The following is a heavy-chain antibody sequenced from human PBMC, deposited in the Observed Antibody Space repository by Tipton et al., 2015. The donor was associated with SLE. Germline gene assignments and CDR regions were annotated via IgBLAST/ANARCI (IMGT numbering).Heavy chain of an antibody. CDR1: GGSFSGYY. CDR2: INHSGST. D-gene: IGHD3-22*01. CDR3: ASRSHYYDSSGYLWYFDL. Sequence: TLSLTCAVYGGSFSGYYWSWIRQPPGKGLEWIGEINHSGSTNYNPSLKSRVTISVDTSKNQFSLKLSSVTAADTAVYYCASRSHYYDSSGYLWYFDLWGRGTPVTVSS. V-gene: IGHV4-34*01. J-gene: IGHJ2*01.